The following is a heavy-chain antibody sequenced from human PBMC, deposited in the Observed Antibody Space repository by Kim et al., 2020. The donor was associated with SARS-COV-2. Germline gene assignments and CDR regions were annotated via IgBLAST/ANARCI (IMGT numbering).Heavy chain of an antibody. V-gene: IGHV3-11*01. CDR3: ARDPRLGGGFDDYLSYY. D-gene: IGHD5-12*01. CDR2: ISATGRAA. Sequence: GGSLRLSCTGSGFSFSDFYINWIRQAPGKGLEWVSYISATGRAAYYADSVKGRFTITRDNANNSVHLQMNSLRAEATAVYCCARDPRLGGGFDDYLSYY. CDR1: GFSFSDFY. J-gene: IGHJ6*03.